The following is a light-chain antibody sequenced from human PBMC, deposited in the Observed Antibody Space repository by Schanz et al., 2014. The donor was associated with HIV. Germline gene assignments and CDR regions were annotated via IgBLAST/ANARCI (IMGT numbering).Light chain of an antibody. V-gene: IGKV1-39*01. Sequence: DIQMTQSPSSLSASVGDRGTIPCRASQGIRNDLGWYQHKPGKAPKCLIFAASNLQRGVPPRFSGSGSGTDFTLTISSLQPEDYATYYCQQSYSTLYTFGQGTKLEIK. CDR3: QQSYSTLYT. CDR1: QGIRND. J-gene: IGKJ2*01. CDR2: AAS.